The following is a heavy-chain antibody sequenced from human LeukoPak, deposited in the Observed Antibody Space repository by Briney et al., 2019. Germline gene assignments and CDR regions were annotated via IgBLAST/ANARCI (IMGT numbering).Heavy chain of an antibody. CDR1: GGSISSGDYY. V-gene: IGHV4-30-4*01. Sequence: SETLSLTCTVSGGSISSGDYYWSWIRQSPGKGLEWIGYIYYSGSTYYSPSLKSRIIISVDTSKNQFSLNLSSVIAADTAVYYCARDRTGYYMDVWGKGTTVSVSS. CDR2: IYYSGST. J-gene: IGHJ6*03. D-gene: IGHD4-17*01. CDR3: ARDRTGYYMDV.